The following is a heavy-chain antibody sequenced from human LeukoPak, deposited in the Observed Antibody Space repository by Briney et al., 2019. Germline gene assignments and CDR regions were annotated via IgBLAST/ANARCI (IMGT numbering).Heavy chain of an antibody. CDR3: ARESRGSSWYYFDY. CDR2: INHSGST. Sequence: SETLSLTCAVYGGSFSGYYWSWIRQPPGKGLEWIGEINHSGSTNYNPSLKSRVTISVDTSKNQFSLKLSSVTAADTAVYYCARESRGSSWYYFDYWGQGTLVTVSS. J-gene: IGHJ4*02. V-gene: IGHV4-34*01. CDR1: GGSFSGYY. D-gene: IGHD6-13*01.